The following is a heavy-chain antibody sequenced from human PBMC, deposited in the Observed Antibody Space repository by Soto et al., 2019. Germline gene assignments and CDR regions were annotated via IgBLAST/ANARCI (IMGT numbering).Heavy chain of an antibody. V-gene: IGHV1-18*01. CDR3: ERWEEYGSSSGNFDY. CDR2: ISAYNGNT. Sequence: ASVKVSCKASGYSFTSYGISWVRQAPGQGLEWMGWISAYNGNTNYAQKLQGRVTMTTDTSTSTAYMELRSLRSDDTAVYYCERWEEYGSSSGNFDYWGQGTLVPVSS. J-gene: IGHJ4*02. D-gene: IGHD6-6*01. CDR1: GYSFTSYG.